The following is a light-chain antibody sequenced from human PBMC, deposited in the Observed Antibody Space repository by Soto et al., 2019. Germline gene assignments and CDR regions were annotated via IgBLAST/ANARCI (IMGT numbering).Light chain of an antibody. Sequence: DIQMTQSPSSLSASVGDRVTITCRASQGINNYLAWFQQKPGQAPKNLIYAASTLQPGAPSKFSGSGSGTDFPLTISILQPQDFATYYCQLYDSYTPIFGSGTIGHI. V-gene: IGKV1-16*02. CDR2: AAS. J-gene: IGKJ3*01. CDR3: QLYDSYTPI. CDR1: QGINNY.